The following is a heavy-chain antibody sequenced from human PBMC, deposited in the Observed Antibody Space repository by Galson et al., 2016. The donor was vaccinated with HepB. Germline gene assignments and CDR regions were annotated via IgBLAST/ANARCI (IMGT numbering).Heavy chain of an antibody. J-gene: IGHJ4*02. Sequence: SETLSLTCAVSGYSIRSNYYWGWIRQPPGKGLEWIGSIYHSGSTYYNPSLKSRVTISVDTSKNQFSLRLSSVTAADTAVYYCARDLDGSGWPEFDYWGQGALVAVSS. V-gene: IGHV4-38-2*02. D-gene: IGHD6-19*01. CDR2: IYHSGST. CDR1: GYSIRSNYY. CDR3: ARDLDGSGWPEFDY.